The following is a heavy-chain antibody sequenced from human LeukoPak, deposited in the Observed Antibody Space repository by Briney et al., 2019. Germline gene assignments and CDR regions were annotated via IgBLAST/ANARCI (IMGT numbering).Heavy chain of an antibody. V-gene: IGHV1-18*01. CDR2: ISAYNGNT. Sequence: GASVKVSCKASGYTFTSYGIGWVRQAPGQGLEWMGWISAYNGNTNYAQKLQGRVTMTTDTSTSTAYMELRSLRSDDTAVYYCARAGARSLASPGLDWGQGTLVTVSS. CDR1: GYTFTSYG. J-gene: IGHJ4*02. CDR3: ARAGARSLASPGLD. D-gene: IGHD1-26*01.